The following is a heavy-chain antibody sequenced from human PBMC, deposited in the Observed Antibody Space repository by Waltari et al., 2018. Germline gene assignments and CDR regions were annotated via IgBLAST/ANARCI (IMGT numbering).Heavy chain of an antibody. Sequence: QVQLVESGGGVVQPGGSQRLPCAASGFTFSSYGMHWVRQAPGKWLAWVAFIRYDGSNKYYADSVKGRFTISRDNSKNTLYLQMNSLRAEDTAVYYCAKERRDRTTPYYYYYYMDVWGKGTTVTVSS. CDR1: GFTFSSYG. J-gene: IGHJ6*03. V-gene: IGHV3-30*02. CDR3: AKERRDRTTPYYYYYYMDV. D-gene: IGHD1-1*01. CDR2: IRYDGSNK.